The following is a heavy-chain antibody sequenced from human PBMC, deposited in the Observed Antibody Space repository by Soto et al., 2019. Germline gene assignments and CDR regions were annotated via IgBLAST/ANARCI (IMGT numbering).Heavy chain of an antibody. J-gene: IGHJ5*02. CDR2: IYYSGST. CDR1: GGSISNHY. V-gene: IGHV4-59*11. CDR3: ARDMVELQDSWFDP. D-gene: IGHD1-7*01. Sequence: SETLSLTCTVSGGSISNHYWSWIRQPPGKGLEWIGYIYYSGSTNYNPSLKSRVTISVDTSKNQFSLKLSSVTAADTAVYYCARDMVELQDSWFDPWGQGTLVTVSS.